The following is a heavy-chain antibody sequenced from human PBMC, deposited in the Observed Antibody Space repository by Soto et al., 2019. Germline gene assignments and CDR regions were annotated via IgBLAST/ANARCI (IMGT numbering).Heavy chain of an antibody. CDR2: ISYDGSNK. CDR1: GSTFSSYG. D-gene: IGHD3-22*01. Sequence: GGSLRLSCAASGSTFSSYGMHWVRQAPGKGLEWVAVISYDGSNKYYADSVKGRFTISRDNSKNTLYLQMNSLRAEDTAVYYCAKGMYYDSSGPNWFDPWGQGTLVTVSS. J-gene: IGHJ5*02. CDR3: AKGMYYDSSGPNWFDP. V-gene: IGHV3-30*18.